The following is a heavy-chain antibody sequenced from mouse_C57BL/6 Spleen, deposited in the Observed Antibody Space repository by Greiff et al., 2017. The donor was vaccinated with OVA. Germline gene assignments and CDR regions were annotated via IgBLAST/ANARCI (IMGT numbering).Heavy chain of an antibody. CDR1: GYTFTSYW. D-gene: IGHD1-1*01. V-gene: IGHV1-64*01. CDR3: ANYYYGSSDVGRGFAY. Sequence: QVQLKQPGAELVKPGASVKLSCKASGYTFTSYWMHWVKQRPGQGLEWIGMIHPNSGSTNYNEKFKSKATLTVDKSSSTAYMQLSSLTSEDSAVYYWANYYYGSSDVGRGFAYWGKGTMVTVSA. CDR2: IHPNSGST. J-gene: IGHJ3*01.